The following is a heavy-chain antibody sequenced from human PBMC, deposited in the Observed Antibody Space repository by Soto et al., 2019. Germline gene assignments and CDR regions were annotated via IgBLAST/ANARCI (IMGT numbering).Heavy chain of an antibody. CDR3: ARDLAGGDH. Sequence: QVQLVQSGAEVKKPGASVKLSCRTSGYTFTHYYIHWVRQAPGQGLEWLAIINPASGSTNYAQDLLGRVTLTKDTSPTTVYMELRGPGAEDTAIFCCARDLAGGDHWGQGTLVTVSS. CDR2: INPASGST. J-gene: IGHJ4*02. CDR1: GYTFTHYY. D-gene: IGHD3-3*02. V-gene: IGHV1-46*04.